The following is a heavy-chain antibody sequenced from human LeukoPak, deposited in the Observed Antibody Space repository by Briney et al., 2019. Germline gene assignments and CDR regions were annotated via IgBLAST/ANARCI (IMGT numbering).Heavy chain of an antibody. CDR2: ISNSSSYI. Sequence: GGSLRLSCVASGFTFSDYSMNWVRQAPGKGLEWVSSISNSSSYIYYADSVEGRFTISRDNAKNSLYLQMNSLRAEDTAVYYCARESIAVADFDYWGQGTLVTVSS. J-gene: IGHJ4*02. CDR1: GFTFSDYS. D-gene: IGHD6-19*01. CDR3: ARESIAVADFDY. V-gene: IGHV3-21*01.